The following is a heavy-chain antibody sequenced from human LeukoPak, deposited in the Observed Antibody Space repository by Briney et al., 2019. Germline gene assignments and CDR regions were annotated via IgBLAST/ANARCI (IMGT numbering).Heavy chain of an antibody. CDR2: ISGSGGST. CDR1: GFTFSSYA. J-gene: IGHJ4*02. Sequence: GGSLRLSCAASGFTFSSYAMSWVRQAPGKGLEWVSAISGSGGSTYYADSVKGRFTISRDNSKNTLYLQMNSLRAEDTAVYYCAKAPWYYYDSSRFFDYWGQGTLVTVSS. D-gene: IGHD3-22*01. CDR3: AKAPWYYYDSSRFFDY. V-gene: IGHV3-23*01.